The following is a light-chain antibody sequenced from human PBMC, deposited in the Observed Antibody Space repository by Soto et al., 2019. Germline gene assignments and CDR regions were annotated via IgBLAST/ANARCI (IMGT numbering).Light chain of an antibody. J-gene: IGLJ2*01. CDR3: SSWTSKSTVA. Sequence: GISDRFSGSKSANTASLTISGLQAEDEADYFCSSWTSKSTVAFGGGTKLTVL. V-gene: IGLV2-14*01.